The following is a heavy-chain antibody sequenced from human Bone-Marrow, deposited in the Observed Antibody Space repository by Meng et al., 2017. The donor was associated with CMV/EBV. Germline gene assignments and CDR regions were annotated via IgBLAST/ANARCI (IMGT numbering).Heavy chain of an antibody. J-gene: IGHJ4*02. V-gene: IGHV4-31*03. CDR1: GGSISSGGYH. Sequence: SETLSLTCTVSGGSISSGGYHWSWIRQHPGKGLEWIGYIYYSGITNYNPSLKSRLTISVDTSKNQFSLKLSSVTAADTAVYYCARELIGTYFAYWGQGTLVTVAS. CDR3: ARELIGTYFAY. D-gene: IGHD1-7*01. CDR2: IYYSGIT.